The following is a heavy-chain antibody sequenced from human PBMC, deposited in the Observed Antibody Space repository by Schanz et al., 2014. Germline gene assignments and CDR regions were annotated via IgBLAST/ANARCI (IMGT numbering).Heavy chain of an antibody. Sequence: VQLLESGGGLVQPGGSLRLSCAASGFTFSSYAMTWVRQAPGMGLEWVSAISGRDGSTYYADSVRGRFTISRDNSKNTLKLQMNSLRAEDTAVYYCANNWNLDYWGQGTLVTVAS. D-gene: IGHD1-20*01. V-gene: IGHV3-23*01. CDR1: GFTFSSYA. CDR2: ISGRDGST. J-gene: IGHJ4*02. CDR3: ANNWNLDY.